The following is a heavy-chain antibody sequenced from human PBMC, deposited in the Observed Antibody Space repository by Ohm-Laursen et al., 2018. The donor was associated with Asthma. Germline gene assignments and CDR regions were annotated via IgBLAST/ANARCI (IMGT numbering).Heavy chain of an antibody. Sequence: SLRLSCAASGFTFSIYALHWVRQAPGKGLEWVAITSSDETYKNYANSVKGRFTISKDNSKNTLFLQMNSLRPDDTAVYYCARRDFSGGDTNAAFDIWGQGTMVAVSS. V-gene: IGHV3-30*04. CDR2: TSSDETYK. CDR3: ARRDFSGGDTNAAFDI. D-gene: IGHD2-21*02. CDR1: GFTFSIYA. J-gene: IGHJ3*02.